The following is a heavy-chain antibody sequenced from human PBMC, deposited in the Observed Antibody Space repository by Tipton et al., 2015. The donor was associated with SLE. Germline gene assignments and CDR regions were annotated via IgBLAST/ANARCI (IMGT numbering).Heavy chain of an antibody. CDR1: GGSIGSYY. V-gene: IGHV4-59*12. CDR3: ARPLYCSSFSCYTITYYFDY. D-gene: IGHD2-2*02. CDR2: IFNSGNT. Sequence: TLSLTCTVSGGSIGSYYWSWIRQPPGKGLEWIGHIFNSGNTNYNPSLKSRVTLSVDTSKNQFSLKLSSVTAADTAVYYCARPLYCSSFSCYTITYYFDYWGQGTLVTVSS. J-gene: IGHJ4*02.